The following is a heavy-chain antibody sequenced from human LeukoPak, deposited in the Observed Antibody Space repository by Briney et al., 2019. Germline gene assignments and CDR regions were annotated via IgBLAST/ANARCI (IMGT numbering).Heavy chain of an antibody. V-gene: IGHV4-61*01. Sequence: SETLSLTCTVSGASGSSGSYYWTWIRQPPGKGLEWIGYIFYSGSTNYNPSLESRVTISFDTSKNQFSLKLTSVTAADTAVYYCARDPGVTTGTYYFDSWGQRSLVTVSS. CDR1: GASGSSGSYY. CDR3: ARDPGVTTGTYYFDS. J-gene: IGHJ4*02. CDR2: IFYSGST. D-gene: IGHD1-1*01.